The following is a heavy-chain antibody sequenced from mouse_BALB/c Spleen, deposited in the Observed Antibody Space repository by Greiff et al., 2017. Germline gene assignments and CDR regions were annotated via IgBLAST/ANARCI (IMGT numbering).Heavy chain of an antibody. CDR2: ISSGGST. J-gene: IGHJ2*01. CDR3: ARARTTANYFDY. D-gene: IGHD1-2*01. V-gene: IGHV5-6-5*01. Sequence: EVKLMESGGGLVKPGGSLKLSCAASGFTFSSYAMSWVRQTPEKRLEWVASISSGGSTYYPDSVKGRFTISRDNARNILYLQMSSLRSEDTAMYYCARARTTANYFDYWGQGTTLTVSS. CDR1: GFTFSSYA.